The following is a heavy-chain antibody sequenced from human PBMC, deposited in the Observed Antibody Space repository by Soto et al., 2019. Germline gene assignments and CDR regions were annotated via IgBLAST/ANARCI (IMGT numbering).Heavy chain of an antibody. V-gene: IGHV3-23*01. CDR2: ISGSGGST. CDR3: AKGPHTGYVDY. J-gene: IGHJ4*02. Sequence: GGSPKLSFATSRFTLSSYSMKSGPQAPGKGLEWVSAISGSGGSTYYADSVKGRFTISRDNSKNTLYLQMNSLRAEDTAVYYCAKGPHTGYVDYWGQGTLVTVSS. CDR1: RFTLSSYS.